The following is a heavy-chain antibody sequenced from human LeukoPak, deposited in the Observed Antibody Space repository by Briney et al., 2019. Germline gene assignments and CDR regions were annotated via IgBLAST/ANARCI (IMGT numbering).Heavy chain of an antibody. D-gene: IGHD5-18*01. CDR1: GGSISSSSYY. V-gene: IGHV4-39*01. Sequence: SETLSLTCTVSGGSISSSSYYWGWIRQPPGKGLEWIGSIYYSKNTYYNPSLKSRVTISADTSKNQFSLTLGSVSATDTAVYYCVSPRGFSYGYFDYWGQGTLVTVSS. CDR2: IYYSKNT. CDR3: VSPRGFSYGYFDY. J-gene: IGHJ4*02.